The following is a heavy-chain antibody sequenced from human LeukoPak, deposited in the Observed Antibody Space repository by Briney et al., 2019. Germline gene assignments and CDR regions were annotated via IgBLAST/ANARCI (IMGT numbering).Heavy chain of an antibody. J-gene: IGHJ3*02. CDR2: ISGSGGST. D-gene: IGHD5-24*01. Sequence: GGSLRLSCTASGFTFGDHAMSWVRQAPGKGLEWVSAISGSGGSTYYADSVKGRFTISRDNSKNTLYLQMNSLRAEDTAVYYCAGWLQSNAFDIWGQGTMVTVSS. CDR3: AGWLQSNAFDI. V-gene: IGHV3-23*01. CDR1: GFTFGDHA.